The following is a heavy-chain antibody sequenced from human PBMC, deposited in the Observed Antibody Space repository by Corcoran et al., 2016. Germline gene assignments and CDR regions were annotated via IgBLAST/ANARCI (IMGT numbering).Heavy chain of an antibody. D-gene: IGHD3-3*01. CDR2: IYPGDSDT. CDR1: GYTFTNHW. J-gene: IGHJ5*02. V-gene: IGHV5-51*01. CDR3: ARRALGDTIFGVANNFFDP. Sequence: EVQLVQSGPEVRKPGDCLKISCTGSGYTFTNHWIGWVRQMPGKGLEWMGIIYPGDSDTRYSPSFQGQVTISVDKSVNTAYLQWSSLKASDTAIYYCARRALGDTIFGVANNFFDPWGQGTLVTVSS.